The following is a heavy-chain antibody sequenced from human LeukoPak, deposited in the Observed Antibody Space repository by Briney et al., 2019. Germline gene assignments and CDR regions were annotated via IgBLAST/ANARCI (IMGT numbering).Heavy chain of an antibody. V-gene: IGHV1-2*02. CDR2: INPNRGGT. D-gene: IGHD3-10*01. CDR1: GYTFTGYY. J-gene: IGHJ4*02. Sequence: ASVKVSCKASGYTFTGYYMHWVRQAPGQGLEGMGWINPNRGGTNSAQKFQGRVTITRDTSISTAYMDLSSLRSDATAVYYCARGGISMVGGVMITKALDYWGQGTRVTVSS. CDR3: ARGGISMVGGVMITKALDY.